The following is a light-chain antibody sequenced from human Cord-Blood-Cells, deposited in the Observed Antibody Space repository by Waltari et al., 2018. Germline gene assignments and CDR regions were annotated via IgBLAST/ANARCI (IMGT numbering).Light chain of an antibody. CDR1: SSHVGRYNY. CDR3: SSYTSSSTLEV. Sequence: QSALTQPASVSGSPGQSIHIPCTVTSSHVGRYNYVSLYQQHPGKAPKLMIYDVSNRPSGVSNRFSGSKSGNTASLTISGLQAEDEADYYCSSYTSSSTLEVFGGGTKLTVL. CDR2: DVS. V-gene: IGLV2-14*01. J-gene: IGLJ2*01.